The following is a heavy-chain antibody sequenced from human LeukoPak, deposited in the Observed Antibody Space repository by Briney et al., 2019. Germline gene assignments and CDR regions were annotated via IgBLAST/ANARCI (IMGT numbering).Heavy chain of an antibody. CDR2: IYTSGST. D-gene: IGHD6-13*01. CDR1: GGFISSGSYY. J-gene: IGHJ6*03. Sequence: SETLSLTCTVSGGFISSGSYYWSWIRQPAGKGLEWIGRIYTSGSTNYNPSLKSRVTISVDTSKNQFSLRLSSVTAADTAVYYCARSIAAAAKTRYYYYMDVWGKGTTVTVSS. CDR3: ARSIAAAAKTRYYYYMDV. V-gene: IGHV4-61*02.